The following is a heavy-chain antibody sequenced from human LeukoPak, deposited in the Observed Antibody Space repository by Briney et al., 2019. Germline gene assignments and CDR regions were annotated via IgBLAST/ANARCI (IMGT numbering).Heavy chain of an antibody. J-gene: IGHJ4*01. CDR3: ARDHRYAFDY. D-gene: IGHD5-12*01. V-gene: IGHV3-11*06. CDR2: IGISSGNT. Sequence: GGSLRLSCVASGFNFIDYNMNWVRQAPGKGLEWISYIGISSGNTKYADSVKGRFTISRDKARNSLYLQMNSLRVEDTAVYYCARDHRYAFDYWGHGTLVTVSS. CDR1: GFNFIDYN.